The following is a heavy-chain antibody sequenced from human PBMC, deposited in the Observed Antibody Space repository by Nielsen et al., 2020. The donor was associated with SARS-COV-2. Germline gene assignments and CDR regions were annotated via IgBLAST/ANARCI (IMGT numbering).Heavy chain of an antibody. D-gene: IGHD3-3*01. CDR3: ARRKKSFSGAFLSFYYYYYMDV. CDR2: IYYSGST. Sequence: RQAPGKGLEWIGSIYYSGSTYYNPSLKSRVTMSVDTSKNQFSLKLNSVTAADAAVYFCARRKKSFSGAFLSFYYYYYMDVWGKGTTVTVSS. V-gene: IGHV4-39*01. J-gene: IGHJ6*03.